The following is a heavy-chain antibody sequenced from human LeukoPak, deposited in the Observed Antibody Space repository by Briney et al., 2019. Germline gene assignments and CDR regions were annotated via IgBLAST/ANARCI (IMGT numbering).Heavy chain of an antibody. CDR2: ISDSGGST. CDR1: GVTFSSYA. D-gene: IGHD3-10*01. V-gene: IGHV3-23*01. J-gene: IGHJ1*01. CDR3: VREDLGVDH. Sequence: GGSLRLSCAASGVTFSSYAMSWVRQAPGKGLDWVSTISDSGGSTYYADSVRGRFTISRDTSKHTLYLQMNSLRADYTAMYDCVREDLGVDHWGQGTLVPVSS.